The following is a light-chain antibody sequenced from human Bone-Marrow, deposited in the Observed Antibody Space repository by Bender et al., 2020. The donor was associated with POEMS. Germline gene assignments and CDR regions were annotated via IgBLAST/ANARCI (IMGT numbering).Light chain of an antibody. CDR3: GSYTGSSTLV. CDR2: DVS. J-gene: IGLJ2*01. CDR1: SNDVGNYNV. Sequence: QSALTQPASVSGSPGQSITISCTGTSNDVGNYNVVSWYQQHPGKAPQLIIYDVSNRPSGISVRFSGSKSANTASLTISGLQTEDEATYYCGSYTGSSTLVLGGGTTLTVL. V-gene: IGLV2-14*02.